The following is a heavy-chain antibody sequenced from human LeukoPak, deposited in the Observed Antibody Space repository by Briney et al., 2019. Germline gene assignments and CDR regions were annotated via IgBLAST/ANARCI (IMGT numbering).Heavy chain of an antibody. CDR2: IIPIFGTA. V-gene: IGHV1-69*05. Sequence: SVKVSCKASGGTFSSYAISWVRQAPGQGLEWMGGIIPIFGTANYAQKFQGRVTITTDESTSTAYMELSSLRSEDTAVYYCARVGSTGYSYGCFDYWGQRTLVTVSS. CDR1: GGTFSSYA. J-gene: IGHJ4*02. CDR3: ARVGSTGYSYGCFDY. D-gene: IGHD5-18*01.